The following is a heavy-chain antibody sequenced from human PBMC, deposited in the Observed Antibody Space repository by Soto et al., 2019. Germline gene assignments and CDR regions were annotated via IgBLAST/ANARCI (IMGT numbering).Heavy chain of an antibody. D-gene: IGHD5-12*01. CDR1: GDSITDYS. J-gene: IGHJ4*02. CDR3: ARYSVATISVFDY. Sequence: QVQLQESGPGLVKPSETLSLTCTVSGDSITDYSWSSIRESPGKGLEWTAYIHHPGTAHYNPSLKSRVTISVDTSMRQCSLGLSLVTAADTAVYVCARYSVATISVFDYWGQGTLVTVS. V-gene: IGHV4-59*01. CDR2: IHHPGTA.